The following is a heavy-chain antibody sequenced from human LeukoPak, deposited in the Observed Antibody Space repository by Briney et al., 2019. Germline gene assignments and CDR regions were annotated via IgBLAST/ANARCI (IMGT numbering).Heavy chain of an antibody. CDR1: GFTFSSYS. CDR2: ISSSSSYI. D-gene: IGHD4-17*01. V-gene: IGHV3-21*01. Sequence: GGSLRLSCAASGFTFSSYSMNWVRQAPGKGLEWVSSISSSSSYIYYADSVKGRFTISRDNAKNSPYLQMNSLRAEDTAVYYCASHYGDPLDGMDVWGQGTTVTVSS. J-gene: IGHJ6*02. CDR3: ASHYGDPLDGMDV.